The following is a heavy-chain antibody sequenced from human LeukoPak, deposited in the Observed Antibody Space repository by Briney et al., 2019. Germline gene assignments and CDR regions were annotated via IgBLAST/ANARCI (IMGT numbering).Heavy chain of an antibody. V-gene: IGHV1-18*01. CDR2: ISAYNGNT. CDR3: ARWRGGDGGDWVEP. Sequence: LGASVTVSCKASGYTFTSYGISWVRQAPGQGLEWMGWISAYNGNTNYAQKLQGRVTMTTDTSTSTAYMELRSLRSDDTAVYYYARWRGGDGGDWVEPWGEGDLVTVSS. CDR1: GYTFTSYG. D-gene: IGHD2-21*02. J-gene: IGHJ5*02.